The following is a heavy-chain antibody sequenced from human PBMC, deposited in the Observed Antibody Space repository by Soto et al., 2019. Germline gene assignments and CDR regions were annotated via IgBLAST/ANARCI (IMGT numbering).Heavy chain of an antibody. D-gene: IGHD4-4*01. V-gene: IGHV1-46*01. CDR3: ARGGYSNYGGSNYYYYYYGMDV. CDR2: INPSGGST. J-gene: IGHJ6*02. CDR1: GYTFTSYY. Sequence: ASVKFSCKASGYTFTSYYMHWVRQAPGQGLEWMGIINPSGGSTSYAQKFQGRVTMTRDTSTSTVYMELSSLRSEDTAVYYCARGGYSNYGGSNYYYYYYGMDVWGQGTTVTVSS.